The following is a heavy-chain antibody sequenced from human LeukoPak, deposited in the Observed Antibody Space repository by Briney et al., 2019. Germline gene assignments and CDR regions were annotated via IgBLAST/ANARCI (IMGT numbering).Heavy chain of an antibody. V-gene: IGHV1-8*01. CDR2: MNPNSGNT. D-gene: IGHD4-17*01. Sequence: ASVKVSCKASGYTFTSYDINWVRQATGQGLEWMGWMNPNSGNTGYAQKLQGRVTMTRNTSISTAYMELSSLRSEDTAVYYCARGHDYGDYDLYGMDVWGQGTTVTVSS. CDR3: ARGHDYGDYDLYGMDV. J-gene: IGHJ6*02. CDR1: GYTFTSYD.